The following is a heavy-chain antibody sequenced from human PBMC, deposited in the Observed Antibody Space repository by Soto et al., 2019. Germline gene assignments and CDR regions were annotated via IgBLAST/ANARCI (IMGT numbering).Heavy chain of an antibody. CDR3: ARGRRSSSAPLNTH. CDR2: INHSGST. V-gene: IGHV4-34*01. Sequence: SETLSLTCAVYGGSFSGYYWSWIRQPPGKGLEWIGEINHSGSTNYNPSLKSRVTISVDTSKNQFSLKLSSVTAADTAVYYCARGRRSSSAPLNTHWGQGTLVTVSS. D-gene: IGHD6-13*01. CDR1: GGSFSGYY. J-gene: IGHJ4*02.